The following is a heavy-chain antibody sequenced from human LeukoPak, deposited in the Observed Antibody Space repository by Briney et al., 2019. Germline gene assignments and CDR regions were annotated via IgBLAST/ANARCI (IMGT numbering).Heavy chain of an antibody. J-gene: IGHJ4*02. CDR1: GGSIGSYY. V-gene: IGHV4-59*01. Sequence: PSETLFLTCTVSGGSIGSYYWSWIRQPPGKGLEWIGYIYYSGSTNYNPSLKSRVTISVDTSKNQFSLKLSSVTAADTAVYYCARSSSSGDFDYWGQGTLVTVSS. CDR2: IYYSGST. CDR3: ARSSSSGDFDY. D-gene: IGHD6-13*01.